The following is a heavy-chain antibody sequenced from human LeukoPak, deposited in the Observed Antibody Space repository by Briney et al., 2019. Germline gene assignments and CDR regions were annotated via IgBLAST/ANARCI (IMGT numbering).Heavy chain of an antibody. CDR3: ARVKTIFGVVIKHYGMDV. CDR1: GFTFSNYW. V-gene: IGHV3-7*01. CDR2: ISQDGSGK. J-gene: IGHJ6*02. D-gene: IGHD3-3*01. Sequence: GGSLRLSCGASGFTFSNYWMSWVRQAPGKGLEWVINISQDGSGKNYADSVEGRFTISRDNAKNSLYLQMNSLRAEDTAVYYCARVKTIFGVVIKHYGMDVWGQGTTVTVSS.